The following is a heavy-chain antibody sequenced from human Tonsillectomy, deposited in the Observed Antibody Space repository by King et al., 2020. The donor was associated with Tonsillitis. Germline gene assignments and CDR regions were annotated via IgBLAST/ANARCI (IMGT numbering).Heavy chain of an antibody. D-gene: IGHD3-22*01. V-gene: IGHV5-51*01. CDR1: GYSFTSYW. J-gene: IGHJ4*02. Sequence: VQLVESGAEVKKPGESLKISCKASGYSFTSYWIVWVRQMPGKGLECMVNIYPGDSETRYSPSFQGQVIISADKSISTAYLQWSSLKASDTAMYYCARRYYYDSTGYYPFDYWGQGTLVTVSS. CDR3: ARRYYYDSTGYYPFDY. CDR2: IYPGDSET.